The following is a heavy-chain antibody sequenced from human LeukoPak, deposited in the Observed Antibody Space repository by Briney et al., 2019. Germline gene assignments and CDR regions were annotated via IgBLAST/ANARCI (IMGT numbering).Heavy chain of an antibody. CDR1: GFTFSSYA. J-gene: IGHJ5*02. CDR2: ISGSGGST. CDR3: AKLEDRTNGVCYFNWFDP. Sequence: PGGSLRLSCAASGFTFSSYAMSWVRQAPGKGLEWVSAISGSGGSTYYADSVKGRFTISRDNSKDTLYLQMNSLRAEDTAVYYCAKLEDRTNGVCYFNWFDPWGKGTLVTVSS. V-gene: IGHV3-23*01. D-gene: IGHD2-8*01.